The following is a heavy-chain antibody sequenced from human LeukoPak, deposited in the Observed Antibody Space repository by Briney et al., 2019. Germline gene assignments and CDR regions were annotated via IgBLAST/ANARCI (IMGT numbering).Heavy chain of an antibody. V-gene: IGHV4-30-2*01. CDR1: GGSISSGGYY. CDR2: IYHSGST. Sequence: PSQTLSLTCTVSGGSISSGGYYWSWIRQPPGKGLEWIGYIYHSGSTYYNPSLKSRVTISVDKSKNQFSLKLSSVTAADTAVYYCARVGGYGDYYFDYWGQGTLVTVSS. D-gene: IGHD4-17*01. CDR3: ARVGGYGDYYFDY. J-gene: IGHJ4*02.